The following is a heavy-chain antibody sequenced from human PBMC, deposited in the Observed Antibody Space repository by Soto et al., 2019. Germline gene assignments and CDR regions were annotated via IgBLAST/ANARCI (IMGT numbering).Heavy chain of an antibody. V-gene: IGHV4-39*01. J-gene: IGHJ4*02. CDR1: GGSISSSNDY. CDR3: VRHHLFHYDSSGYFDS. D-gene: IGHD3-22*01. CDR2: MFHSGRT. Sequence: PSETLSLTCSVSGGSISSSNDYWGWIRQPPGKGLEWLGSMFHSGRTYHNPSLKSRVSISVDTSRNLFSLQLSSVTAADTALHFCVRHHLFHYDSSGYFDSWGQGILVTVSS.